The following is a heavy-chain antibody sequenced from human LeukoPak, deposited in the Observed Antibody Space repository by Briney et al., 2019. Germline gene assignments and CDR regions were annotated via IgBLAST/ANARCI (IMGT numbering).Heavy chain of an antibody. Sequence: ASVKVSCKVSGYTLTELSMHWVRQAPGKGLEWMGGFDPEDGETIYAQKFQGRVTMTEDTSTDTAYMELSSLRSEDTAVYYCATDPPYYYDSSGSDAFDIWGQGTMVTVSS. CDR3: ATDPPYYYDSSGSDAFDI. CDR2: FDPEDGET. J-gene: IGHJ3*02. V-gene: IGHV1-24*01. CDR1: GYTLTELS. D-gene: IGHD3-22*01.